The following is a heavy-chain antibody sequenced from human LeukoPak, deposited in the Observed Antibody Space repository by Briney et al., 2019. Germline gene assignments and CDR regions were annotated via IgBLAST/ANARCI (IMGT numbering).Heavy chain of an antibody. V-gene: IGHV3-48*04. CDR2: ISTSGNSI. D-gene: IGHD5-24*01. J-gene: IGHJ3*02. Sequence: GGSLRLSCAASGFTFSSYSMNWVRQAPGKGLEWVSYISTSGNSIYYADSVKGRFTISRDNAKNSLYLQMNSLRAEDTAVYYCARDGNGYNAFDIWGQGTMVTVSS. CDR3: ARDGNGYNAFDI. CDR1: GFTFSSYS.